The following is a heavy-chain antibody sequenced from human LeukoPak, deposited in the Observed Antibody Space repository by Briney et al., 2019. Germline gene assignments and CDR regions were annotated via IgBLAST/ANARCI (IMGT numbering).Heavy chain of an antibody. CDR2: ISGSGGSP. CDR1: GFTFSSYA. CDR3: AKHSGGGWLGSIDY. V-gene: IGHV3-23*01. D-gene: IGHD6-19*01. J-gene: IGHJ4*02. Sequence: GGSLRLSCAASGFTFSSYAMSWVRQAPGKGLEWVSSISGSGGSPYYAGSVKGRFTISRDNSKNTLYLQMNSLRAEDTAVYYCAKHSGGGWLGSIDYWGQGTLVTVSS.